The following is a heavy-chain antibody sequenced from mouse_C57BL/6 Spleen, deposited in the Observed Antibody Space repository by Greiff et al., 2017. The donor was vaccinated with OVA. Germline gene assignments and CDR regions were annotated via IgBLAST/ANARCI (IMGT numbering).Heavy chain of an antibody. CDR2: IDPSDSYT. CDR3: SLHYVCSYWFSY. Sequence: VQLQQPGAELVMPGASVKLSCKASGYTFTSYWMHWVKQRPGQGLEWIGEIDPSDSYTNYNQKFKGKSTLTVDKSSSTAYMQLSSLTSEDSAVYFCSLHYVCSYWFSYSGPLPLVTFSA. D-gene: IGHD1-1*01. J-gene: IGHJ3*01. V-gene: IGHV1-69*01. CDR1: GYTFTSYW.